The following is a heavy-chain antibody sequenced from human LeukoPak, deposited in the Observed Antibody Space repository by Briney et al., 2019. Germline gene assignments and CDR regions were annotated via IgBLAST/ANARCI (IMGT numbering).Heavy chain of an antibody. CDR2: ISAYNRNT. V-gene: IGHV1-18*01. Sequence: ASVKVSCKASGYTFTSYGISWVRQAPGQGLEWMGWISAYNRNTNYAQNLQGRVTMTTDTSTSTAYMELRSLRSDDTAVYYCARVFCSSTSCPPNWFDPWGQGTLVTVSS. CDR1: GYTFTSYG. J-gene: IGHJ5*02. CDR3: ARVFCSSTSCPPNWFDP. D-gene: IGHD2-2*01.